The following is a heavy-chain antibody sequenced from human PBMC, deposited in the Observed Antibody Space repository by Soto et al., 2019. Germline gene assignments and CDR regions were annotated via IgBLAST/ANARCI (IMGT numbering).Heavy chain of an antibody. J-gene: IGHJ5*02. CDR3: AATLAVADLPHGGFWWFDP. CDR2: IYYSGST. V-gene: IGHV4-59*01. CDR1: GGTISIYY. D-gene: IGHD6-19*01. Sequence: SETLSLTCTVSGGTISIYYWSLIRQAPGKGLEWIGYIYYSGSTNYNPSLKSRVTISVDTSKNQFSLKLSSVTAADTAVYYCAATLAVADLPHGGFWWFDPWGQGTLVTV.